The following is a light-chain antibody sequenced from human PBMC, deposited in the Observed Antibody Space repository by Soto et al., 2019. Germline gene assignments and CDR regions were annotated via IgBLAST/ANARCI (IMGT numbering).Light chain of an antibody. CDR1: QRISNW. V-gene: IGKV1-5*01. Sequence: DIQMTQSPSTLSASVGDRVTITCRASQRISNWLAWYQQKPGKVPKLLIYDASNLESGVPSRFSGRGSGTEFTLTISSLQPDDFATYYCQQYNSYSTTFGQGTRLEI. CDR3: QQYNSYSTT. J-gene: IGKJ5*01. CDR2: DAS.